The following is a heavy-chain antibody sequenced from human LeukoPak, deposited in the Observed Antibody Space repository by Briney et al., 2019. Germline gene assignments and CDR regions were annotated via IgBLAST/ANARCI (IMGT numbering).Heavy chain of an antibody. CDR3: ARDTSTMNNRESAY. Sequence: GGSLRLSRAASGFALSSYNMNWVRQAPGKGLEWVSLISSDTSYIHYADSVKGRFTISRDNAKNSVFLQMNSLRAEDTAVYYCARDTSTMNNRESAYWGQGTLVTVSS. CDR1: GFALSSYN. D-gene: IGHD5/OR15-5a*01. J-gene: IGHJ4*02. V-gene: IGHV3-21*01. CDR2: ISSDTSYI.